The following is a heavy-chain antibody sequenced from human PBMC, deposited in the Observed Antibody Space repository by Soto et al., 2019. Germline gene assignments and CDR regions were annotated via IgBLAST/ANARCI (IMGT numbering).Heavy chain of an antibody. CDR3: SRSDIL. J-gene: IGHJ4*02. CDR2: IYYSGST. V-gene: IGHV4-31*03. CDR1: GGSISRGGSY. D-gene: IGHD3-9*01. Sequence: QVQLQESGPGLVKPSQTLSLTCTVSGGSISRGGSYWSWIRQQPGKSLEWIGCIYYSGSTSYNPSLGSRLAISVDTSENQFSLKLTSVTVADTAVYYCSRSDILWGQGILVTVSS.